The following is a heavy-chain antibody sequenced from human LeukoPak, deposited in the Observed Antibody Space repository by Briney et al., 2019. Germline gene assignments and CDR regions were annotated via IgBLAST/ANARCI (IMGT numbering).Heavy chain of an antibody. CDR2: ISGSSSTI. CDR1: GFTFSTYS. D-gene: IGHD1-26*01. V-gene: IGHV3-48*01. Sequence: GGCLRLSCAASGFTFSTYSMNWVRQAPGKGLEWLSFISGSSSTIYYADSVKGRFTISRDIAENSLYLQMNSLRAEDTTIYYCAKRGAEVGATVAPGDYWGQGTLVTVSS. CDR3: AKRGAEVGATVAPGDY. J-gene: IGHJ4*02.